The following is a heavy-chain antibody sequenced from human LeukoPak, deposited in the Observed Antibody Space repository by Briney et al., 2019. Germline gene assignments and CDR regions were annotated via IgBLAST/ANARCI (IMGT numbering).Heavy chain of an antibody. Sequence: ASVKVSCKASGYTFTNYAISWVRQAPGQGLEWVGWISAYNGNTNYAQKLQGRVTMTTDTSTSTAYMELSSLRSEDTAVYYCARDDVPHYYDSSGYEYYFDYWGQGTLVTVSS. D-gene: IGHD3-22*01. CDR2: ISAYNGNT. V-gene: IGHV1-18*01. J-gene: IGHJ4*02. CDR3: ARDDVPHYYDSSGYEYYFDY. CDR1: GYTFTNYA.